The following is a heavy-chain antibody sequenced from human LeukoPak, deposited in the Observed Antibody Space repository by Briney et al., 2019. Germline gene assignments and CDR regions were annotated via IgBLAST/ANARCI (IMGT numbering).Heavy chain of an antibody. CDR3: ARDRWYPHWYFDL. V-gene: IGHV4-30-4*01. CDR2: IYYSGST. Sequence: PSQTLSLTCTVSGGSISSGDYYWSWIRQPPGKGLEWIGYIYYSGSTYYNPSLKSRVTISVDTSKNQFSLKLSSVTAADTAVYYCARDRWYPHWYFDLWGRGTLVTVSS. D-gene: IGHD4-23*01. CDR1: GGSISSGDYY. J-gene: IGHJ2*01.